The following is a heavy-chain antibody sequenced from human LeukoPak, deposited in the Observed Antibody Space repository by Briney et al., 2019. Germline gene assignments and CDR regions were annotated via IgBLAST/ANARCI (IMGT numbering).Heavy chain of an antibody. J-gene: IGHJ4*02. CDR3: ARHLDFWSGYYIDY. Sequence: SETLSLTCAVYGGSFSGYYWSWIRQPPGKGLEWIGEINHSGSTNYNPSLKSRVTISVDTSKNQFSLKLSSVTAADTAVYYCARHLDFWSGYYIDYWGQGTLVTVSS. CDR1: GGSFSGYY. CDR2: INHSGST. D-gene: IGHD3-3*01. V-gene: IGHV4-34*01.